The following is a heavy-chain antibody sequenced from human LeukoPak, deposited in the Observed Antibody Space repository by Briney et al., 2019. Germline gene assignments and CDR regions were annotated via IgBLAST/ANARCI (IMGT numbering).Heavy chain of an antibody. CDR3: ARASDYDFWSGYFDY. Sequence: ASVKVSCEASGGTFSSYAISWVRQAPGQGLEWMGGIIPIFGTANYAQKFQGRVTITADESTSTAYMELSSLRSEDTAVYYCARASDYDFWSGYFDYWGQGTLVTVSS. V-gene: IGHV1-69*13. D-gene: IGHD3-3*01. CDR1: GGTFSSYA. CDR2: IIPIFGTA. J-gene: IGHJ4*02.